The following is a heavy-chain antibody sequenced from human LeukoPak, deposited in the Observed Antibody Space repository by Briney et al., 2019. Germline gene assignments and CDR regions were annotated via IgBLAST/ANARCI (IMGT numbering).Heavy chain of an antibody. J-gene: IGHJ6*03. CDR1: GGSISSGSYY. D-gene: IGHD2-2*01. Sequence: PSQTLSLTCTVSGGSISSGSYYWSWIRQPAGKGPEWIGRIYTSGSTNYNPSLKSRVTISVVTSKNQFSLKLSSVTAADTAVYYCARAGYCSSTSCYWYYYYYMDVWGKGTTVTVSS. V-gene: IGHV4-61*02. CDR3: ARAGYCSSTSCYWYYYYYMDV. CDR2: IYTSGST.